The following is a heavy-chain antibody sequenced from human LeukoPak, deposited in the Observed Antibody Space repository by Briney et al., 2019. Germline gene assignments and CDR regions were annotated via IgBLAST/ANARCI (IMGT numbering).Heavy chain of an antibody. V-gene: IGHV5-51*01. CDR3: ARAVYYDSSGYPDY. Sequence: GESLKISCKGTGYSFTGYWIGWVRQMPGKGLEWMGIIYPGDSATRYSPSFQGQVTISADKSISTAYLQWSSLKASDTAMYYCARAVYYDSSGYPDYWGQGTLVTVSS. J-gene: IGHJ4*02. CDR1: GYSFTGYW. D-gene: IGHD3-22*01. CDR2: IYPGDSAT.